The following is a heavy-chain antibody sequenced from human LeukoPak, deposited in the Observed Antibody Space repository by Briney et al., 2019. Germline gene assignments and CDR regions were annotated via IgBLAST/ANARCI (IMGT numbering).Heavy chain of an antibody. V-gene: IGHV3-74*01. CDR2: INGDGSST. CDR3: ARDPRNKGFDP. J-gene: IGHJ5*02. Sequence: PGGFLRLSCAASGFTLSYYWMHWVRQGPGKGLVWVSTINGDGSSTNYADSVKGRFTISRDNAKNTLYLEMNSLRVEDTAVYYCARDPRNKGFDPWGQGTQVTVSS. CDR1: GFTLSYYW. D-gene: IGHD1/OR15-1a*01.